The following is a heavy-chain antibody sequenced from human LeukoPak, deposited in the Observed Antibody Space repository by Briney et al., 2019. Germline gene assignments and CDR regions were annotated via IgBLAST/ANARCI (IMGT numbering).Heavy chain of an antibody. V-gene: IGHV3-21*01. CDR2: ISSSSSYI. D-gene: IGHD3-9*01. J-gene: IGHJ6*02. CDR1: GFTFSSYS. CDR3: ASDTYYDILTGYYGMDV. Sequence: PGGSLRLSCAASGFTFSSYSMNWVRQAPGKGLEWVSSISSSSSYIYYADSVKGRFTISRDNSKNTLYLQINSLRAEDTAVYYCASDTYYDILTGYYGMDVWGQGTTVTVSS.